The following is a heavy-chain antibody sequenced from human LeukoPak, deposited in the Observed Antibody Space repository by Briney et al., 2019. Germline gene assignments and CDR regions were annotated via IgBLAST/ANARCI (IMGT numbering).Heavy chain of an antibody. D-gene: IGHD3-3*01. J-gene: IGHJ6*02. V-gene: IGHV1-18*01. CDR1: GYTFTSYG. CDR2: ISAYNGNT. CDR3: ARDYDFWSGPPKYYYYGMDV. Sequence: ASVKVSCKASGYTFTSYGISWVQQAPGQGLEWMGWISAYNGNTNYAQKLQGRVTMTTDTSTSTAYMELRSLRSDDTAVYYCARDYDFWSGPPKYYYYGMDVWGQGTTVTVSS.